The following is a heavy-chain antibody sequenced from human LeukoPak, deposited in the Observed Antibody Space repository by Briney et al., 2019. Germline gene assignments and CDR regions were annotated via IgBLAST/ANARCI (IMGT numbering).Heavy chain of an antibody. J-gene: IGHJ6*03. CDR2: IYPTDSYT. Sequence: GESLKISCKGSGYSFTTHWIAWVRQMPGKGLEWMGIIYPTDSYTKYSPSFQGQVTISADKSISTAYLQWSSLKASDTAMYYCARIKLPAYYYMDVWGKGTTVTVSS. CDR3: ARIKLPAYYYMDV. CDR1: GYSFTTHW. V-gene: IGHV5-51*01.